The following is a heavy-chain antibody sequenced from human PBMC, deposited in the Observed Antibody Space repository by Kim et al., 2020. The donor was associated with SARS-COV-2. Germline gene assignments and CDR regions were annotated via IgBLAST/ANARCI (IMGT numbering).Heavy chain of an antibody. CDR2: ISSISSYI. J-gene: IGHJ4*02. Sequence: GGSLRLACAASGFTFSSYSMNWVRQAPGKVLEWVSSISSISSYIYYADSGKGRFTISRDNAKNSLYLQMNSLRAEDTAVYNCARRVRYSGYELDYWGKGTLVTLSS. V-gene: IGHV3-21*01. D-gene: IGHD5-12*01. CDR1: GFTFSSYS. CDR3: ARRVRYSGYELDY.